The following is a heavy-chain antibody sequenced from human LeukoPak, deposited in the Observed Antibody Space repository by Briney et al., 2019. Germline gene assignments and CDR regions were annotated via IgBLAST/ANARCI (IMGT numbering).Heavy chain of an antibody. CDR1: GFSLANYY. CDR3: ARVGDHFHWNLDL. V-gene: IGHV3-53*01. D-gene: IGHD1-1*01. CDR2: IYSGATT. Sequence: VGPLRLSCAAPGFSLANYYMNWARQAPGKGLEWVSSIYSGATTYYAASVKGRFTVSRETSKNPVSLRMNSWRAWNTAVYFCARVGDHFHWNLDLWGGGTLVSVSS. J-gene: IGHJ2*01.